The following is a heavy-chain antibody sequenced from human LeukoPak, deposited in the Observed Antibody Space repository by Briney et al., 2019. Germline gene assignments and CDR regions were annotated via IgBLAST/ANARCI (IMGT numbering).Heavy chain of an antibody. Sequence: GGSLRLSCAVSGFTFSDYYMTWIRQAPGKGLEWVSYITTSGSTIYYADSVKGRFTISRDNAKNSLDLQMNSLRAEDTAVYFCARGREFSGYGHIDFWGQGTLVTVSS. J-gene: IGHJ4*02. D-gene: IGHD5-12*01. CDR2: ITTSGSTI. V-gene: IGHV3-11*01. CDR3: ARGREFSGYGHIDF. CDR1: GFTFSDYY.